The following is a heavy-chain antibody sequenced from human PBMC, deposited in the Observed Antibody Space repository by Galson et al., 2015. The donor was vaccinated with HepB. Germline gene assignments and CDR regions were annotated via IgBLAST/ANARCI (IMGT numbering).Heavy chain of an antibody. Sequence: SVKVSCKASGGTFSSYAISWVRQAPGQGLEWMGGIIPIFGTANYAQKFQGRVTITADESTSTAYMELSSLRSEDTAVYYCARAEWELPPVDVWGQGTTVTVSS. CDR3: ARAEWELPPVDV. V-gene: IGHV1-69*13. J-gene: IGHJ6*02. CDR2: IIPIFGTA. CDR1: GGTFSSYA. D-gene: IGHD1-26*01.